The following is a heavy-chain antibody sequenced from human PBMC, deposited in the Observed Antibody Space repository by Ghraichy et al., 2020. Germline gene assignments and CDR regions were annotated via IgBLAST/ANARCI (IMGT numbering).Heavy chain of an antibody. D-gene: IGHD6-19*01. J-gene: IGHJ5*02. CDR1: GGSISSYY. CDR3: ARDGYAYSSGWYKGGHWFDP. V-gene: IGHV4-4*07. Sequence: SGTLSLTCTVSGGSISSYYWSWIRQPAGKGLEWIGRIYTSGSTNYNPSLKSRVTMSVDTSKNQFSLKLSSVTAADTAVYYCARDGYAYSSGWYKGGHWFDPWGQGTLVTVSS. CDR2: IYTSGST.